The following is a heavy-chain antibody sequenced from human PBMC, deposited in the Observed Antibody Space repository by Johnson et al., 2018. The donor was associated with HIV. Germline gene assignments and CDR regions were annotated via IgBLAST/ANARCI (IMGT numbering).Heavy chain of an antibody. CDR2: IRYDGSNK. CDR1: GFTFSSYV. CDR3: AREMAWEDAFDI. D-gene: IGHD5-24*01. J-gene: IGHJ3*02. V-gene: IGHV3-30*02. Sequence: VQLVESGGGVVQPGGSLRLSCAASGFTFSSYVMHWVRQAPGKGLEWVAFIRYDGSNKYYADSEKGRFTISRDNSKNTLYLQMNSLKTEDTAVYYCAREMAWEDAFDIWGQGTMVTVSS.